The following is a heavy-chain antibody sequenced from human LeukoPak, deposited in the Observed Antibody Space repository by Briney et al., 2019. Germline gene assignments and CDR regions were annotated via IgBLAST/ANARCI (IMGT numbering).Heavy chain of an antibody. J-gene: IGHJ4*02. CDR3: AATYHPQSGFDY. Sequence: SETLSLTCTVSGGSISSGCYYWSWIRQRPGKGLEWIGYIYYSGSTYYNPSLKSRVTISVDTSKNQFSLKLSSVTAADTAVYYCAATYHPQSGFDYWGQGTLVTVSS. D-gene: IGHD5-24*01. CDR1: GGSISSGCYY. V-gene: IGHV4-31*03. CDR2: IYYSGST.